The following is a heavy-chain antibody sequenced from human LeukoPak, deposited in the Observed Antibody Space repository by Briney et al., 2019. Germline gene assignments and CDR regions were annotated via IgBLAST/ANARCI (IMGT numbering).Heavy chain of an antibody. D-gene: IGHD2/OR15-2a*01. CDR1: GGSISSGSYY. CDR3: ARDQSNSGEEYYMDV. Sequence: SQTLSLTCTVSGGSISSGSYYWSWIRQPPGKGLEWIGYIYYSGSTNYNPSLKSRVTISVDTSKNQFSLKLSSVTAADTAVYYCARDQSNSGEEYYMDVWGKGTTVTVSS. V-gene: IGHV4-61*01. CDR2: IYYSGST. J-gene: IGHJ6*03.